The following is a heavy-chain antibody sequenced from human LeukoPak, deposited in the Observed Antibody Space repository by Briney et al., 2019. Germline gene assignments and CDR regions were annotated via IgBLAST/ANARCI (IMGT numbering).Heavy chain of an antibody. CDR1: GGSFSGYY. CDR3: ARDGQLVKVFDY. CDR2: INHCGST. J-gene: IGHJ4*02. D-gene: IGHD6-13*01. V-gene: IGHV4-34*01. Sequence: SETLSLTCAVYGGSFSGYYWSWIRQPPGRGLEWIGEINHCGSTNYNLSLKSRVTISVDTSKNLFSLKLSSVTAADTAVYYCARDGQLVKVFDYWGQGTLVTVSS.